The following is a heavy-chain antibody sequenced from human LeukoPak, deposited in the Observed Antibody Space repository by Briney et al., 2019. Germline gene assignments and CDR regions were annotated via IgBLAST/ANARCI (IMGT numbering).Heavy chain of an antibody. Sequence: GGSLRLSCAASGFTFSSYAMSWVRQAPGKGLEWVSAISGSGGSTYYAGSVKGRFTISRDNSKNTLYLQMNSLRAEDTAVYYCAKSSEGAEYFQHWGQGTLVTVSS. J-gene: IGHJ1*01. V-gene: IGHV3-23*01. CDR2: ISGSGGST. CDR1: GFTFSSYA. D-gene: IGHD6-19*01. CDR3: AKSSEGAEYFQH.